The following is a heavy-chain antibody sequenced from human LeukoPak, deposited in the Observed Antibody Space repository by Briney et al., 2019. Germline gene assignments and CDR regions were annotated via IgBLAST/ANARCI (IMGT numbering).Heavy chain of an antibody. CDR1: GFTFSSSW. J-gene: IGHJ3*02. D-gene: IGHD5-18*01. CDR3: ARSTAHAFDI. Sequence: GGSLRLSCAASGFTFSSSWMSWVRQPPGKGLEWVAHIKEDGSDKYYVDSVKGRFTISRDNAKNSLYLQMNSLRAEDTAVYYCARSTAHAFDIWGQGTMVTVSS. CDR2: IKEDGSDK. V-gene: IGHV3-7*02.